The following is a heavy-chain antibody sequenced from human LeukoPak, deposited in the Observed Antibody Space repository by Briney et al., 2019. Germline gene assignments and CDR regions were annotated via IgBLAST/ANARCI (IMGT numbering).Heavy chain of an antibody. Sequence: KPSETLSLTCTVSGGSISSSSYYWGWIRQPPGKGLEWLGSIYYSGSTYYNPSLKSRVTISVDTSKNQFSLKLSSVTAADTAVYYWARQYYYDSSGYYFGYWGQGTLVTVSS. V-gene: IGHV4-39*01. CDR1: GGSISSSSYY. D-gene: IGHD3-22*01. J-gene: IGHJ4*02. CDR3: ARQYYYDSSGYYFGY. CDR2: IYYSGST.